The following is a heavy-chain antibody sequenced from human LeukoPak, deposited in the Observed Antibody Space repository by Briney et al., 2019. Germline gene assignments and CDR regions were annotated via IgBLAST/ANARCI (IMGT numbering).Heavy chain of an antibody. D-gene: IGHD2/OR15-2a*01. J-gene: IGHJ4*02. Sequence: GGSLRLSCAASGFTFSSYAMHWVRQAPGKGPEWVAVISYDGSNKYYVDSVKGRFTISRDNSKNTLYLQMNSLRAEDTAVYYCARDADLSSYFDYWGQGTLVTVSS. CDR2: ISYDGSNK. CDR3: ARDADLSSYFDY. CDR1: GFTFSSYA. V-gene: IGHV3-30-3*01.